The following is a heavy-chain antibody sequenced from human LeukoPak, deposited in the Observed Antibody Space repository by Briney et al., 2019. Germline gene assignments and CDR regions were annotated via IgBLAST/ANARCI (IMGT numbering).Heavy chain of an antibody. CDR1: GFTFTTYY. CDR3: ARDGDGVSAMPFDY. D-gene: IGHD2-2*01. CDR2: IKQDGSEK. Sequence: GGSLRLSCAASGFTFTTYYMSWVRQAPGKGLEWVASIKQDGSEKHYLDSVKGRFTISRDNAKSSLSLQMNTLRVEDTAVYYCARDGDGVSAMPFDYWGQGTLVTVPS. V-gene: IGHV3-7*01. J-gene: IGHJ4*02.